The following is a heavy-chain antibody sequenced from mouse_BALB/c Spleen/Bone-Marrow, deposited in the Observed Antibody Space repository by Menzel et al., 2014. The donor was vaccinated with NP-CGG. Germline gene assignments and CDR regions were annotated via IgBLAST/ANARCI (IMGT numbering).Heavy chain of an antibody. Sequence: EVQLVESGGGLVKPGGSLKLSCAASGFTFSSCSMSWVRQTPEKRLEWVATISSGGHYTYYPDSVKGRFTISRDNAKNTLYLQMSSLKSEDTAMYYCSKDGGYDYSYYFDYWGQGTTLTVSS. CDR3: SKDGGYDYSYYFDY. J-gene: IGHJ2*01. CDR2: ISSGGHYT. D-gene: IGHD2-4*01. V-gene: IGHV5-6-4*01. CDR1: GFTFSSCS.